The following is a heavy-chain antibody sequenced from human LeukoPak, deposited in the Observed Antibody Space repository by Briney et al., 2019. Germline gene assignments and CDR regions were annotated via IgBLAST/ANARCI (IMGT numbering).Heavy chain of an antibody. J-gene: IGHJ4*02. CDR1: GGSISSGGYY. CDR3: ARHSSAYSYDF. CDR2: IYYSGRT. V-gene: IGHV4-31*03. Sequence: SQTLSLTCTVSGGSISSGGYYWSWIRQHPGKGLEWIGYIYYSGRTSYNPSLNSRVTISVDTSKNQFSLKLSSVTAADTAVYYCARHSSAYSYDFWGQGTLVTVSS. D-gene: IGHD5-12*01.